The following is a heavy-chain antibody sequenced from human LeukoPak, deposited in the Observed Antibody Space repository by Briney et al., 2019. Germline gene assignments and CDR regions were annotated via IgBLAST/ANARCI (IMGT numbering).Heavy chain of an antibody. Sequence: GGSLRLSCAASGFTFSSYEMNWVRQAPGKGLEWVSAISGSGGSTYYADSVKGRFTISRDNSKNTLYLQMNSLRAEDTAVYYCAKNQGGYSSSWYRDYYYYMDVWGKGTTVTVSS. CDR2: ISGSGGST. J-gene: IGHJ6*03. CDR3: AKNQGGYSSSWYRDYYYYMDV. V-gene: IGHV3-23*01. D-gene: IGHD6-13*01. CDR1: GFTFSSYE.